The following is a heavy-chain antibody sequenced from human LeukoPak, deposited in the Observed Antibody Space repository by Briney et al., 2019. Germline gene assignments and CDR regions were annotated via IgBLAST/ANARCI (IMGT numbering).Heavy chain of an antibody. CDR3: ARSADSSSWSYWYFDL. Sequence: SVKVSCKASGGTFSSYAISWVRQAPGQGLEWMGGIIPIFGTANYAQKFQGRVTITTDESTSTAYMELSSLRPEDTAVYYCARSADSSSWSYWYFDLWGRGTLVTVSS. V-gene: IGHV1-69*05. CDR1: GGTFSSYA. J-gene: IGHJ2*01. CDR2: IIPIFGTA. D-gene: IGHD6-13*01.